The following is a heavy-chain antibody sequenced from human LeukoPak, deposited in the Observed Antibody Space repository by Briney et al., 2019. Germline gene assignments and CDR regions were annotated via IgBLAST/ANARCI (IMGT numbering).Heavy chain of an antibody. Sequence: GGSLRLSCTASGSTFSSYAMSWVRQAPGKGLEWVSYISSSGSTIYYADSVKGRFTISRDNAKNSLYLQMNSLRAEDTAVYYCARDFSNYFDYWGQGTLVTVSS. CDR2: ISSSGSTI. V-gene: IGHV3-48*03. CDR1: GSTFSSYA. J-gene: IGHJ4*02. D-gene: IGHD3-3*02. CDR3: ARDFSNYFDY.